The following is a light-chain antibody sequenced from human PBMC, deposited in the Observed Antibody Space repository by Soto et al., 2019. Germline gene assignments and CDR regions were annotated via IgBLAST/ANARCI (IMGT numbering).Light chain of an antibody. CDR3: QQSFSTPRT. CDR1: QRISRY. V-gene: IGKV1-39*01. CDR2: AAY. Sequence: DIQMTQSPSSLSASVGDRVTITCRTSQRISRYLNWYRQKPGKAPNLLINAAYNLQSGVPSRFSANRSETDFSLTIISLQPEDSATYYCQQSFSTPRTFGGGTKVEIK. J-gene: IGKJ4*01.